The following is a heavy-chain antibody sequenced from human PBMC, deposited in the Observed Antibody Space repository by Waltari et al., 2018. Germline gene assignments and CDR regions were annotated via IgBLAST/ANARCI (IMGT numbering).Heavy chain of an antibody. CDR1: GLALSSCD. J-gene: IGHJ4*02. V-gene: IGHV3-21*01. CDR2: ISGSGRIYI. Sequence: DVQLVESGGGLVNPGGHLRLSCSAYGLALSSCDMTEVRQAPGGWLEWVASISGSGRIYIFYTVSVKGRFTISRDNAKNSLFLQMNSLRAEDTAVYYCTRDLYGSGGDYFDPWGQGTLVTVSS. CDR3: TRDLYGSGGDYFDP. D-gene: IGHD6-19*01.